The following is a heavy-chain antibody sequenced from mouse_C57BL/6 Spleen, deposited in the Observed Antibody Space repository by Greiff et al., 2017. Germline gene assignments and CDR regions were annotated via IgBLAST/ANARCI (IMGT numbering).Heavy chain of an antibody. D-gene: IGHD2-1*01. CDR3: TKEVFGNYVDAMDY. V-gene: IGHV1-5*01. Sequence: VQLQQSGTVLARPGASVKMSCKTSGYTFTSYWMHWVKQRPGQGLEWIGAIYPGNSDTSYNQKFKGKAKLTAVTSASTAYMELSSLTNEDSAVYYCTKEVFGNYVDAMDYWGQGTSVTVSS. CDR2: IYPGNSDT. J-gene: IGHJ4*01. CDR1: GYTFTSYW.